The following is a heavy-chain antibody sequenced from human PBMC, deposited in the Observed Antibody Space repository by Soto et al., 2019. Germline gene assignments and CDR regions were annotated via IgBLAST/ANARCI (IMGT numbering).Heavy chain of an antibody. CDR1: GFTFSSYG. V-gene: IGHV3-30*18. J-gene: IGHJ4*02. CDR3: AKDEFEGYCSSTSCQPGAAYYFVY. CDR2: ISYDGSNK. D-gene: IGHD2-2*01. Sequence: QVPLVESGGGVVQPGRSLRLSCAASGFTFSSYGMHWVRQAPGKGLEWVAVISYDGSNKYYADSVKGRFTISTDNSKNTLHLQMNSLRAEDTAVYYCAKDEFEGYCSSTSCQPGAAYYFVYWGQGTLVTVSS.